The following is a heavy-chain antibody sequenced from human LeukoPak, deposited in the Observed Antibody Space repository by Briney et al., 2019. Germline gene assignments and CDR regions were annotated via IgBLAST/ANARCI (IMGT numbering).Heavy chain of an antibody. J-gene: IGHJ5*01. D-gene: IGHD4/OR15-4a*01. CDR1: AASVSTYF. CDR2: VYNGGST. V-gene: IGHV4-59*02. CDR3: ARGGANSKWLDF. Sequence: PSETLSLTCTVSAASVSTYFWSWIRQPPGKGLENIGYVYNGGSTNYNPSLKSRVTISVDTSKNQFSLKLNSVTAADTAVYFCARGGANSKWLDFWGQGILVTVSS.